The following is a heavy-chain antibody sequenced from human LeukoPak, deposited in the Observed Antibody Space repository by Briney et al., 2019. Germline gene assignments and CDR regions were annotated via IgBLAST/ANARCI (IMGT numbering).Heavy chain of an antibody. CDR2: INHSGST. J-gene: IGHJ4*02. CDR1: GGSISSGGYY. CDR3: ARVPQRSIAVAGTSPFVDY. D-gene: IGHD6-19*01. V-gene: IGHV4-39*07. Sequence: SETLSLTCTVSGGSISSGGYYWSWIRQPPGKGLEWIGEINHSGSTNYNPSLKSRVTISVDTSKNQFSLKLSSVTAADTAVYYCARVPQRSIAVAGTSPFVDYWGQGTLVTVSS.